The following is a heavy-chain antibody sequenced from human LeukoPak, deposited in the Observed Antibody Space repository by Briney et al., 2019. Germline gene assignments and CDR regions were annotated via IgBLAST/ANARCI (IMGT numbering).Heavy chain of an antibody. CDR3: ATHERSTWYGDLDY. CDR1: GFTFSSYA. V-gene: IGHV3-30-3*01. CDR2: ISYDGSNK. D-gene: IGHD6-13*01. Sequence: QPGGSLRLSCAASGFTFSSYAMHWVRQAPGKGLGWVAVISYDGSNKYYADSVKGRFTISRDNSKNTLYLQMNSLRAEDTAVYYCATHERSTWYGDLDYWGQGTLVTVSS. J-gene: IGHJ4*02.